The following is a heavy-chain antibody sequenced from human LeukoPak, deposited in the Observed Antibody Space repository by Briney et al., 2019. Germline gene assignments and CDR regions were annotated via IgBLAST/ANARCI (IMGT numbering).Heavy chain of an antibody. Sequence: PSQTLSLACTVSGGSISSDSYYWSWIRQPAGKGLEWIGRIYTSGSTNYNPSLKSRVTISVDTSKNQFSLKLSSVTAADTAVYYCARDHRDFDLWGRGTLVTVSS. J-gene: IGHJ2*01. CDR1: GGSISSDSYY. CDR2: IYTSGST. V-gene: IGHV4-61*02. CDR3: ARDHRDFDL.